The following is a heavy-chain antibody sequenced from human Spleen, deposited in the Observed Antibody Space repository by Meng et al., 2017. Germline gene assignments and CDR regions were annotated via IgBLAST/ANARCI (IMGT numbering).Heavy chain of an antibody. J-gene: IGHJ3*02. Sequence: ASVKVSCKVSGYTLTELSMHWVRQAPGKGLEWMGGFDPEDGETIYAQKFQGRVTMTEDTSTDTAYMELSRLRSDDTAVYYCARLSTLKLGDAFDIWGQGTMVTVSS. CDR2: FDPEDGET. CDR3: ARLSTLKLGDAFDI. CDR1: GYTLTELS. D-gene: IGHD2/OR15-2a*01. V-gene: IGHV1-24*01.